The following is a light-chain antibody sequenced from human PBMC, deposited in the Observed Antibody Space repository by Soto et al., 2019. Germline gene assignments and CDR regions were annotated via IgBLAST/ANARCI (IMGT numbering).Light chain of an antibody. Sequence: ALTQPASVSGSPGQSITISCTGTSSDVGGYNYVSWYQQHPGKAPKLMIYEVSNRPSGVSNRFSGSKSGNTASLTISGLQAEDEADYYCSAYTSSSTPVVFGGGTKVTVL. J-gene: IGLJ2*01. CDR1: SSDVGGYNY. CDR2: EVS. V-gene: IGLV2-14*01. CDR3: SAYTSSSTPVV.